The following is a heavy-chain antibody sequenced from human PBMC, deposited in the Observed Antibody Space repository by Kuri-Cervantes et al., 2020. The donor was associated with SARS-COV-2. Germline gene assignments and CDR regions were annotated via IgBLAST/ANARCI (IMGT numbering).Heavy chain of an antibody. V-gene: IGHV4-38-2*01. CDR2: IYYSGST. J-gene: IGHJ3*02. D-gene: IGHD6-13*01. CDR1: GCSISSGYY. Sequence: SETLSLTCAVSGCSISSGYYWGWIRQPPGKGLEWIGYIYYSGSTYYNPSLKSRVTISVDTSKNQFSLKLSSVTAADTAVYYCARGLLAAAVWWGDDAFDIWGQGTMVTVSS. CDR3: ARGLLAAAVWWGDDAFDI.